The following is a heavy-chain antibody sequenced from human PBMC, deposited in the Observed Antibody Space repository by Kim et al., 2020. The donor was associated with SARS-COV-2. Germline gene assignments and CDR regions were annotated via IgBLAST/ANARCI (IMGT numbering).Heavy chain of an antibody. D-gene: IGHD6-13*01. CDR3: ARVLIIAAAPPGY. J-gene: IGHJ4*02. V-gene: IGHV1-2*02. Sequence: YAQKLQGRVTMTRDTSISTAYMELSRLRSDDTAVYYCARVLIIAAAPPGYWGQGTLVTVSS.